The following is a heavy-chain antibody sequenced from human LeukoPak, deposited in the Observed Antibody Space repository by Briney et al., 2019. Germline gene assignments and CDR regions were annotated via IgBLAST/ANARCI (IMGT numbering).Heavy chain of an antibody. CDR3: ARVVGSGSYYTTVYYYYYMDV. J-gene: IGHJ6*03. CDR2: IIPIFGTA. D-gene: IGHD3-10*01. Sequence: GASVKVSCKASGGTFSSYAISWVRRAPGQGLEWMGGIIPIFGTANYAQKFQGRVTITADKSTSTAYMELSSLRSEDTAVYYCARVVGSGSYYTTVYYYYYMDVWGKGTTVTVSS. CDR1: GGTFSSYA. V-gene: IGHV1-69*06.